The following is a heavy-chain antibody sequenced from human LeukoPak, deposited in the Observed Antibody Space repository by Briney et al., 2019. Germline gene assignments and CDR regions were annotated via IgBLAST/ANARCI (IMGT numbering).Heavy chain of an antibody. D-gene: IGHD6-13*01. J-gene: IGHJ2*01. CDR3: ARDPKVAAAGTRYFDL. CDR2: INPSGGST. Sequence: ASVTVSCKASVDTFTSYYMHWVRQAPGQGLEWMGIINPSGGSTSYAQKFQGRVTMTRDTSTSTVYMELSSLRSEDTAVYYCARDPKVAAAGTRYFDLWGRGTLVTVSS. V-gene: IGHV1-46*01. CDR1: VDTFTSYY.